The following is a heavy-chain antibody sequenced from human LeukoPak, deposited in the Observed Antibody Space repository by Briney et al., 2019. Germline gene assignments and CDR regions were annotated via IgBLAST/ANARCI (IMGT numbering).Heavy chain of an antibody. CDR2: IKQDGSEK. CDR3: ARNPWELLLYFDY. Sequence: GGSLRLSFGTSGFTFSSHWVSWVRPGPGKGVEWVANIKQDGSEKYYVDSVKGRFTISRDNAKNSLYLQMNSLRAEDTAAYYCARNPWELLLYFDYWGQGTLVTVSS. J-gene: IGHJ4*02. D-gene: IGHD1-26*01. V-gene: IGHV3-7*01. CDR1: GFTFSSHW.